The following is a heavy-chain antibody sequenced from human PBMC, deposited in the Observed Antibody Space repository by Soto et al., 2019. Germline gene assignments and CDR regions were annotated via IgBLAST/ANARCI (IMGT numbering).Heavy chain of an antibody. CDR1: GGSISSGDYY. Sequence: QVQLQESGPGLVKPSPTLSLTCTVSGGSISSGDYYWSWIRQPPGKGLEWIGYIYYSGSTYYNPSLKSRVTRSVDTSKNQFSLKLSSVTAADTAVYYCAREARVSRHTFDYWVQGTLVTVSS. CDR3: AREARVSRHTFDY. CDR2: IYYSGST. V-gene: IGHV4-30-4*01. J-gene: IGHJ4*02. D-gene: IGHD4-4*01.